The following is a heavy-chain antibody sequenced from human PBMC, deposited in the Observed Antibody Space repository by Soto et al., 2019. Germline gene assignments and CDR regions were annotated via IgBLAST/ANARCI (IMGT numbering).Heavy chain of an antibody. V-gene: IGHV5-51*01. CDR3: ARSAGGSGYYSPPYYYYYGMDV. J-gene: IGHJ6*02. Sequence: PGESLKISCKGSGYSFTSYWIGWVRQMPGKGLEWMGIIYPGDSDTRYSPSFQGQVTISADKSISTAYLQWSSLKASDTAMYYCARSAGGSGYYSPPYYYYYGMDVWGQGTTVTVSS. CDR1: GYSFTSYW. D-gene: IGHD3-22*01. CDR2: IYPGDSDT.